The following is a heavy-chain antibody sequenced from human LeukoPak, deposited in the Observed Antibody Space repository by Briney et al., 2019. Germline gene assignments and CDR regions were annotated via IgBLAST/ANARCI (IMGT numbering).Heavy chain of an antibody. V-gene: IGHV4-59*08. CDR3: ARGGHSSAWSNY. D-gene: IGHD6-13*01. CDR1: GGSINSFY. Sequence: SETLSLTCTVSGGSINSFYWSWIRQPPGKGLEWIGYVYYTGSTNYNPSLKSRVTISVDTSKNQFSLKLTSVTAADTALYFCARGGHSSAWSNYWGQGTLVTVSS. CDR2: VYYTGST. J-gene: IGHJ4*02.